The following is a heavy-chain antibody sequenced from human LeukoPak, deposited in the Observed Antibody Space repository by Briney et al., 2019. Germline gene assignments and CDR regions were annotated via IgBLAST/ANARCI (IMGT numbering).Heavy chain of an antibody. V-gene: IGHV1-2*02. CDR1: GYTFTGYY. CDR3: AREAIGIGQDY. CDR2: VNPNSGGT. J-gene: IGHJ4*02. D-gene: IGHD1-26*01. Sequence: ASVKASCKASGYTFTGYYMHWVRQAPGQGLEWMGWVNPNSGGTNYAQKFQGRVTMTRDTSISTAYMELSRLRSDDTAVYYCAREAIGIGQDYWGQGTLVTVSS.